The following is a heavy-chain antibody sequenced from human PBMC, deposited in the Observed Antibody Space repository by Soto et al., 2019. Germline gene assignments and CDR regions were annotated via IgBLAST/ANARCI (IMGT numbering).Heavy chain of an antibody. CDR1: GYSFTSYL. V-gene: IGHV1-18*01. Sequence: APLKLSCKASGYSFTSYLISWRRQAPGQGLEWMGWISAYNGNTNYAQKLQGRVTMTTDTSTSTAYMELRSLRSDDTAVYYCAINQMTTVAYWGQGTLVTVSS. CDR2: ISAYNGNT. J-gene: IGHJ4*02. D-gene: IGHD4-4*01. CDR3: AINQMTTVAY.